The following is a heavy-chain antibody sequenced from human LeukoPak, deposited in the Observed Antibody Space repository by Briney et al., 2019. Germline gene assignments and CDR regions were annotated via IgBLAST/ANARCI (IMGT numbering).Heavy chain of an antibody. CDR2: IYHNGNA. Sequence: PSETLSLTCTVSGGSISSGGYYWTWIRQLPGKGLEWIGYIYHNGNAHYNPSLESRVTLSIDTFENLFSLELRSVTAADTAIYYCARDVSEYDIHGGFDPWGQGTLVTVSS. V-gene: IGHV4-31*03. D-gene: IGHD3-22*01. J-gene: IGHJ5*02. CDR3: ARDVSEYDIHGGFDP. CDR1: GGSISSGGYY.